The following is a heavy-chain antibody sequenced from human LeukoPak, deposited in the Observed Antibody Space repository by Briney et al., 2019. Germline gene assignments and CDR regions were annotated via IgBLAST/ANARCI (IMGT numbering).Heavy chain of an antibody. CDR3: ARDLLVVVPAAISGSNI. J-gene: IGHJ3*02. CDR1: GYTFTSYG. Sequence: ASVKVSCKASGYTFTSYGISWVRQAPGQGLEWMGWISAYSGNTNYAQKLQGRVTMTTDTSTSTAYMELRSLRSDDTAVYYCARDLLVVVPAAISGSNIWGQGTMVTVSS. V-gene: IGHV1-18*01. CDR2: ISAYSGNT. D-gene: IGHD2-2*01.